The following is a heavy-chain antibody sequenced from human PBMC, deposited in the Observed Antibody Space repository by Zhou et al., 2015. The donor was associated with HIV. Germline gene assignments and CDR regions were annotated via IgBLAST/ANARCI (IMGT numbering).Heavy chain of an antibody. Sequence: QVQLVQSGAEVKEPGASVKVSCKASGYTFTGYYMHWVRQAPGQGLEWMGWVDPNSGGTNFVQKFLRRVTVTRDTSISTAYMEVSRLRFDDTAVYYCARSLHRGPLDYWGQGTQVTVSS. D-gene: IGHD3-10*01. CDR3: ARSLHRGPLDY. V-gene: IGHV1-2*02. CDR1: GYTFTGYY. CDR2: VDPNSGGT. J-gene: IGHJ4*02.